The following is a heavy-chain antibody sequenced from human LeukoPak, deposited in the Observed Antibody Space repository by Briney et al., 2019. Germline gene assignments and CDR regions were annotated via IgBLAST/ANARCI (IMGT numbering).Heavy chain of an antibody. V-gene: IGHV4-59*01. D-gene: IGHD1-26*01. CDR1: GGSISSYY. CDR3: ARVGSGSFDY. Sequence: SETLSLTCTVSGGSISSYYWSWIRQPPGKGLEWIGYNSYSGNTNYNPSLKSRVTISVDTSKNHFSVNLSSVTAADTAVYYCARVGSGSFDYWGQGTLVTVSS. CDR2: NSYSGNT. J-gene: IGHJ4*02.